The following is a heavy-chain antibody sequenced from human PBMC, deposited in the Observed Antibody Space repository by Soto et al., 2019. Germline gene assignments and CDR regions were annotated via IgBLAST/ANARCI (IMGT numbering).Heavy chain of an antibody. D-gene: IGHD3-10*01. Sequence: SETLSLTCTVSGDSMSPFYWSWIRQPPGKGLEWIGYIYHIGTTTYNPSLKSRVTISLDSSKNQFSLKLTSVTAADTAVYYCARFRRNYFGDWGKGTLVTVSS. CDR1: GDSMSPFY. CDR2: IYHIGTT. CDR3: ARFRRNYFGD. V-gene: IGHV4-59*01. J-gene: IGHJ4*02.